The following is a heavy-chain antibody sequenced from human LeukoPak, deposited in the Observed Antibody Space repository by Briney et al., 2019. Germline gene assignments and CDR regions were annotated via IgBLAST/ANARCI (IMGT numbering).Heavy chain of an antibody. CDR2: IYTSGST. CDR3: ARYGCSGGSCYVDY. D-gene: IGHD2-15*01. J-gene: IGHJ4*02. V-gene: IGHV4-4*07. CDR1: GGSISSYY. Sequence: SETLSLTCTVSGGSISSYYWSWIRQPAGKGLEWIGRIYTSGSTNYNPSLKSRVTMSVDTSKNQFSLKLSSVTAADTAVYYCARYGCSGGSCYVDYWGQGTLVTVSA.